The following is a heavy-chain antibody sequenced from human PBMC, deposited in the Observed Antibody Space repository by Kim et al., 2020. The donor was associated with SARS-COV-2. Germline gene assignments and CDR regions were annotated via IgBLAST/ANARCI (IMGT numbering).Heavy chain of an antibody. CDR3: ARGSSELLLWFGESSQD. CDR1: GFTFSDYY. Sequence: GGSLRLSCAASGFTFSDYYMSWIRQAPGKGLEWVSYISSSSSYTMYVDSVKGRFTISRDNGKNSLYLQMNSLRVEDTAVYYCARGSSELLLWFGESSQDWGQGTLVTVSS. J-gene: IGHJ4*02. D-gene: IGHD3-10*01. V-gene: IGHV3-11*06. CDR2: ISSSSSYT.